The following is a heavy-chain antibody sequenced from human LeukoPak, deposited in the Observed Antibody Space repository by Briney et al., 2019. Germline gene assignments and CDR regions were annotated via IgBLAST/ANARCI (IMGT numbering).Heavy chain of an antibody. J-gene: IGHJ3*02. CDR1: GGSFSSYY. D-gene: IGHD3-22*01. CDR3: AVTYYSDTSGSVAFDI. CDR2: LNHSGSS. Sequence: SETLSLTCAVYGGSFSSYYRSWIRQSPGKGLEWIGELNHSGSSNYNPSLKSRVTISVDTSKNQFSLKLSSVTAADTAVYYCAVTYYSDTSGSVAFDIWGQGTKVTVSS. V-gene: IGHV4-34*01.